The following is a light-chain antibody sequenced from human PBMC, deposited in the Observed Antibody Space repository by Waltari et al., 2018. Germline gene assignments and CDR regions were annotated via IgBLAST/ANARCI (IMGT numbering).Light chain of an antibody. CDR3: QQTYSTRLT. CDR2: DAS. CDR1: QSISTY. Sequence: DIQMTQSPSSLSASVGDRVTITCRASQSISTYLDWYQQKAGKDPKLLIYDASRLQSGVPSRFSGSGSGTDFTLTISSLQYEDVATYYCQQTYSTRLTFGGGTKVDIK. J-gene: IGKJ4*01. V-gene: IGKV1-39*01.